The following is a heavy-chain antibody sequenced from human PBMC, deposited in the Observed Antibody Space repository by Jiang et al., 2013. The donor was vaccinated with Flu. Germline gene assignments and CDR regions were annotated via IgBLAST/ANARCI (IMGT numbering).Heavy chain of an antibody. CDR1: W. V-gene: IGHV3-15*01. J-gene: IGHJ4*02. CDR3: TTDLLADYDVLTGPTDF. D-gene: IGHD3-9*01. Sequence: WMSWVRQAPGKGLEWVGRIKSIIDGGTTDYAAPVKGRFTISRDDSKNTLYLQMNSLKTEDTAVYYCTTDLLADYDVLTGPTDFWGQGTLVTVSS. CDR2: IKSIIDGGTT.